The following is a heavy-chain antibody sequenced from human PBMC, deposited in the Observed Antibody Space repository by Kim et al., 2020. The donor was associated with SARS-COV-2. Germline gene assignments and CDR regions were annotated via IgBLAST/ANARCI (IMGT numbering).Heavy chain of an antibody. J-gene: IGHJ4*02. D-gene: IGHD2-2*01. Sequence: GGSLRLSCAASGFTFSSYGMHWVRQAPGKGLEWVAVISYDGSNKYYADSVKGRFTISRDNSKNTLYLQMNSLRAEDTAVYYCAREGHIVVVPAAIIYYGSGSYLGYWGQGTLVTVSS. CDR1: GFTFSSYG. V-gene: IGHV3-33*05. CDR3: AREGHIVVVPAAIIYYGSGSYLGY. CDR2: ISYDGSNK.